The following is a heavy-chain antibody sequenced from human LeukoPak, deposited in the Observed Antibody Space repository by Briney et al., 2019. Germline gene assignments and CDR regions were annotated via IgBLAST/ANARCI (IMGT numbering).Heavy chain of an antibody. Sequence: SETLSLTCAVYGGSFSGYYWSWLRQPPGKGLEWIGEINHSGSTNYNPSLKSRVTISVDTSKNQFSLKLSSVTAADTAVYYCARGGSSSRRNSYYYYYYYMDVWGKGTTVTVSS. D-gene: IGHD6-6*01. CDR1: GGSFSGYY. J-gene: IGHJ6*03. V-gene: IGHV4-34*01. CDR3: ARGGSSSRRNSYYYYYYYMDV. CDR2: INHSGST.